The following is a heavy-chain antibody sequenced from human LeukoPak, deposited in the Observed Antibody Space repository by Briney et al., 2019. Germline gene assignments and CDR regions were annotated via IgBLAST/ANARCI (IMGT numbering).Heavy chain of an antibody. Sequence: KTSETLSLTCTVSGGSIGSYYWSWIRQPPGKGLEWIGYIYYSGSTNYNPSLKSRVTISVDTSKNQFSLKLSSVTAADTAVYYCARVVVVVPAAIRSSRAFDIWGQGTMVTVSS. CDR3: ARVVVVVPAAIRSSRAFDI. D-gene: IGHD2-2*01. V-gene: IGHV4-59*01. CDR2: IYYSGST. CDR1: GGSIGSYY. J-gene: IGHJ3*02.